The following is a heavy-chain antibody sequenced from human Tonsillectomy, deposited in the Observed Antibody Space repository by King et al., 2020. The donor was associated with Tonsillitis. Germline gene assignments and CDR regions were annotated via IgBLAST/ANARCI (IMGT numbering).Heavy chain of an antibody. J-gene: IGHJ3*02. CDR1: GVTFSKNW. CDR3: ARNYYYGSRSLYDLSAACDI. D-gene: IGHD3-10*01. Sequence: VQLVESGGGLVQPGGSLRLSCAASGVTFSKNWMHWVRQVPGKGLLWVSRIKSDGTSTTYADSVKGRFTISRDNAKNTLYLQMNSLRVEDTAVYYCARNYYYGSRSLYDLSAACDIWGQGTMVTVSS. V-gene: IGHV3-74*03. CDR2: IKSDGTST.